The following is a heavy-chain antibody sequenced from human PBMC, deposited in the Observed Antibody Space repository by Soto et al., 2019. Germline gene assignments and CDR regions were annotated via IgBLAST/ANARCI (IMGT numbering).Heavy chain of an antibody. J-gene: IGHJ4*02. CDR2: ISPSSGYI. Sequence: GGPLRLSCAASGCTFSSCSTNWFRQAPGKGLEWVASISPSSGYIYYADSVRGRFTISRDNARDSLYLQMNSLGAEDTAVYFCARDGTGWSRDYWGQGTQVTVSS. CDR1: GCTFSSCS. CDR3: ARDGTGWSRDY. V-gene: IGHV3-21*06. D-gene: IGHD6-19*01.